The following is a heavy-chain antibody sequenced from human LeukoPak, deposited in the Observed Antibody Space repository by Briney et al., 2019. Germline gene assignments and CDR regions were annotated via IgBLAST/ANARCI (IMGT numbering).Heavy chain of an antibody. J-gene: IGHJ6*02. D-gene: IGHD2-2*01. CDR2: IYDSGST. CDR3: ARVGGTNYYYYGMDV. V-gene: IGHV4-61*01. CDR1: GGSISSSSYY. Sequence: PSETLSLTCTVSGGSISSSSYYWSWIRQPPGKGLEWIGYIYDSGSTNYNPSLKNRVTISVDTSKNQFSLKLSSVTAADTAVYYCARVGGTNYYYYGMDVWGQGTTVTVSS.